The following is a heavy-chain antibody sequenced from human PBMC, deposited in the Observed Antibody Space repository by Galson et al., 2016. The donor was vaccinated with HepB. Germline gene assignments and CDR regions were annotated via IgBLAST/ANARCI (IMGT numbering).Heavy chain of an antibody. CDR3: ARDGRYFDWLLSGPDAFDF. CDR2: IYPGDSDT. J-gene: IGHJ3*01. D-gene: IGHD3-9*01. Sequence: QSGADVTKPGESLKISCQVSGYKFTSYWIGWVRQVPGKGLECMGTIYPGDSDTRYSPSFQGQVTISVDKSISTAYLQWSSLKASDSAMYYCARDGRYFDWLLSGPDAFDFWGQGTSVTVAT. V-gene: IGHV5-51*01. CDR1: GYKFTSYW.